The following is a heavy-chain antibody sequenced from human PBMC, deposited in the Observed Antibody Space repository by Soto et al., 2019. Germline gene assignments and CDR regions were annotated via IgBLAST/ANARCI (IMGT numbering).Heavy chain of an antibody. V-gene: IGHV3-23*05. J-gene: IGHJ4*02. Sequence: EVRLLESGGGSEQPGGSLRLSCAASGFNFRTYAMYWVRQAPVKGLEWVSAIDDANSAYYADSVKGRFIISRDNSRNTLYLQMDGLRVEDTAIYFCTKRPMCAGDCWFFDDWGQGILVTVSS. CDR3: TKRPMCAGDCWFFDD. CDR1: GFNFRTYA. D-gene: IGHD2-21*02. CDR2: IDDANSA.